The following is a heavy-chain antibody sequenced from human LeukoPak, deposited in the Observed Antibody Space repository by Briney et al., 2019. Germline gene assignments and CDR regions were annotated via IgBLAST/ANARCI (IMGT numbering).Heavy chain of an antibody. D-gene: IGHD3-22*01. CDR1: GYTFTSYY. CDR2: INPSGGST. V-gene: IGHV1-46*01. J-gene: IGHJ4*02. Sequence: GASVKVSCKASGYTFTSYYMHWVRQPPGQGLEWMGIINPSGGSTSYAQKFQGRVTMTRDTSTSTVYMELSSLRSEDTAVYYCATHTYYYDSSGYYFDYWGQGTLVTVSS. CDR3: ATHTYYYDSSGYYFDY.